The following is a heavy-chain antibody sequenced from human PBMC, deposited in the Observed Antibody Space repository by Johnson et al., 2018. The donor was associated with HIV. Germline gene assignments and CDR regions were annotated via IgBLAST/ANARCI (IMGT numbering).Heavy chain of an antibody. D-gene: IGHD1-26*01. CDR1: GFTFDDYA. V-gene: IGHV3-20*01. CDR2: INWNGGSI. J-gene: IGHJ3*02. CDR3: AGIIRVLRGSYDVRLDAFDS. Sequence: EQLVESGGGVVQSGGSLRLSCAASGFTFDDYAMHWVRQAPGKGLEWVSGINWNGGSIGYADSVKGRFTLSRDNAMNSLYLEMNSLRVEDTALDHWAGIIRVLRGSYDVRLDAFDSWGQGTMVTVSS.